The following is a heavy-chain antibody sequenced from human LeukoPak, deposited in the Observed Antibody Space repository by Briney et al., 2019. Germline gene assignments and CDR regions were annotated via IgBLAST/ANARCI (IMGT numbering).Heavy chain of an antibody. V-gene: IGHV4-39*01. CDR1: GGSISRSSYY. CDR3: ARQVRD. D-gene: IGHD3-10*01. J-gene: IGHJ4*02. CDR2: IYYSGST. Sequence: SETLSLTCTVSGGSISRSSYYWGWIRQPPGKGLEYIGNIYYSGSTDYNPSLKSRVTISVDMSKDQFSLKLSSVTAADTAVYYCARQVRDWGQGTLVTVSS.